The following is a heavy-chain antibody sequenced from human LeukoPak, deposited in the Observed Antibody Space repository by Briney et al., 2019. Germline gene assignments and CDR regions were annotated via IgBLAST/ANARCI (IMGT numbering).Heavy chain of an antibody. Sequence: GGSLRLSCAASGFTFSGYDMHWVRQPTGKGPEWVSAIGVTGDTYYPGSVKGRFTMSRENAKNPLYLQMNNLRAGDTAVYYCARGYVHAFDLWGLGTMVTVSS. CDR2: IGVTGDT. D-gene: IGHD3-16*01. CDR3: ARGYVHAFDL. V-gene: IGHV3-13*01. J-gene: IGHJ3*01. CDR1: GFTFSGYD.